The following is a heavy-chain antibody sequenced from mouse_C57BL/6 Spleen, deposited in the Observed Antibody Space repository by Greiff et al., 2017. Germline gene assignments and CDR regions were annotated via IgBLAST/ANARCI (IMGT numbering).Heavy chain of an antibody. CDR1: GYTFTSYW. CDR3: GRSGATVGKFDD. D-gene: IGHD1-1*01. V-gene: IGHV1-69*01. J-gene: IGHJ2*01. CDR2: IDPSDSYS. Sequence: QVQLQQPGAELVMPGASVKLSCKASGYTFTSYWMHWVKQRPGQGLEWIGEIDPSDSYSNYNQKFKGKSTLTVDKSSSTASMQLSSLTSDEASVEYSGRSGATVGKFDDWGKGTTLTVSS.